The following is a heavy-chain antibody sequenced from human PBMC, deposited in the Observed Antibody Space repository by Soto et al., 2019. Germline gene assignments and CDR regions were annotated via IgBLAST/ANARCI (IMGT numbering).Heavy chain of an antibody. D-gene: IGHD3-10*02. J-gene: IGHJ6*02. CDR3: ARSPFLTMSDPSALDYYYYYGMDV. CDR2: IIPIFGTA. Sequence: QVQLVQSGAEVKKPGSSVKVSCKASGGTFSSYAISWVRQAPGQGLEWMGGIIPIFGTANYAQKFQGRVTITADESTSTAYMELSSLRSEDTAVYYCARSPFLTMSDPSALDYYYYYGMDVGGQGTTVTVSS. CDR1: GGTFSSYA. V-gene: IGHV1-69*01.